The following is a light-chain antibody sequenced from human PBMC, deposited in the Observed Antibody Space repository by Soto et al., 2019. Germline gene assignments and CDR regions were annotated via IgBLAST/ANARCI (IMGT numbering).Light chain of an antibody. V-gene: IGKV1-5*03. J-gene: IGKJ1*01. CDR2: KAS. CDR1: QSISSW. Sequence: PMTQSASTLSASVGDRVTITCRASQSISSWLAWYQQKPGKAPKLLIYKASSLESGVPSRFSGSGSGTEFTLTISSLQPEDFASYYCLQDYGDSWTFGQGTKVDIK. CDR3: LQDYGDSWT.